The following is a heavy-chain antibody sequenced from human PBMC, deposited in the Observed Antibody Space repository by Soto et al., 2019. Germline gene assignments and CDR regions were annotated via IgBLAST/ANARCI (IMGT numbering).Heavy chain of an antibody. D-gene: IGHD6-6*01. CDR3: ASIAARRDDAFDI. J-gene: IGHJ3*02. CDR2: INAGNGNT. V-gene: IGHV1-3*01. Sequence: ASVKVSCKASGYTFTSYAMHWVRQAPGQRLEWMGWINAGNGNTKYSQKFQGRVNITRDTSASTAYMELSSLRSEDTAVYYCASIAARRDDAFDIWGQGTMVTVSS. CDR1: GYTFTSYA.